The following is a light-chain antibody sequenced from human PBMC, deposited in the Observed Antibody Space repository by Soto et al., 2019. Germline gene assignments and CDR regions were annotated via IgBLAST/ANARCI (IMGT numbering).Light chain of an antibody. Sequence: QSALTRPASVSGSPGQSITISCTGSGRDIGAYDYVSWYQQHPGKAPKLLIYGVNNRPSGVSYRFSASKSAFTASLTISGLQAEDEAHYYCSSYTTSYFYVLGPGTKVTVL. CDR2: GVN. CDR1: GRDIGAYDY. V-gene: IGLV2-14*01. CDR3: SSYTTSYFYV. J-gene: IGLJ1*01.